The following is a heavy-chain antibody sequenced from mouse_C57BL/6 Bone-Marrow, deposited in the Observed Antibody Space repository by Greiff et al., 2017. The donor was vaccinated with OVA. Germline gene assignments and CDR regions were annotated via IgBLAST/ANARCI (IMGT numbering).Heavy chain of an antibody. CDR2: IDPSDSYT. Sequence: QVQLQQPGAELVKPGASVKLSCKASGYTFTSYWMQWVKQRPGQGLEWIGEIDPSDSYTNYNQKFKGKATLTVDTSSSPPYMQLISLTSEDSAVYYGAREDYYGSSPLYAMDYWGQGTSVTVSS. J-gene: IGHJ4*01. V-gene: IGHV1-50*01. CDR1: GYTFTSYW. CDR3: AREDYYGSSPLYAMDY. D-gene: IGHD1-1*01.